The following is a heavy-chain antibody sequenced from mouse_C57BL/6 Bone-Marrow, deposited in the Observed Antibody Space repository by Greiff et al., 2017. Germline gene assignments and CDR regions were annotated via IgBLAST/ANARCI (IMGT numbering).Heavy chain of an antibody. CDR1: GYTFTDYE. CDR2: IDPETGGT. D-gene: IGHD4-1*01. Sequence: VQLQQSGAELVRPGASVTLSCKASGYTFTDYEMHWVKQTPVHGLEWIGAIDPETGGTAYNQKFKGKAILTAGKSSSTAYMELRSLTSEDSAVYYCTRGHWDDGDYWGQGTTLTVSS. V-gene: IGHV1-15*01. CDR3: TRGHWDDGDY. J-gene: IGHJ2*01.